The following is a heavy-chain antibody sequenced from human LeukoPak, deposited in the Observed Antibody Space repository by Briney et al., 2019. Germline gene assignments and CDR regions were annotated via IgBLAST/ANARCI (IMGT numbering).Heavy chain of an antibody. D-gene: IGHD6-13*01. CDR3: ARDRDLQQLVGNYYYMDV. Sequence: PGGALRLSCAASGFTFSSYSMNWVRQAPGKGLEWVSYISSSSSTIYYADSVKGRFTISRDNAKNSLYLQMKSLRAEDTAVYYCARDRDLQQLVGNYYYMDVWGKGTTVTVSS. J-gene: IGHJ6*03. V-gene: IGHV3-48*01. CDR2: ISSSSSTI. CDR1: GFTFSSYS.